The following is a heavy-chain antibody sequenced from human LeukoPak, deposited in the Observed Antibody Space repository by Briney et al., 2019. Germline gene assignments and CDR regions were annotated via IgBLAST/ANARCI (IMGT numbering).Heavy chain of an antibody. J-gene: IGHJ5*02. CDR1: GGSISSSSYY. CDR2: LYYSGST. V-gene: IGHV4-39*01. Sequence: PSETLSLTCTVSGGSISSSSYYWGWIRQPPGKGLEWIGSLYYSGSTYYNPSLRSRVTISVDTSKNQFSLKLSSVTAADTAVYYCARHPGARSFGEGFDPWGQGTLVTVSS. D-gene: IGHD3-3*01. CDR3: ARHPGARSFGEGFDP.